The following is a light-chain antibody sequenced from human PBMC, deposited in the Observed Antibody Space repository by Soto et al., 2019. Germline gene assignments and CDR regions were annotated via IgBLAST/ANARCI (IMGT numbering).Light chain of an antibody. CDR3: QHSYSSLGFT. CDR1: ESISNN. CDR2: AAS. J-gene: IGKJ3*01. V-gene: IGKV1-39*01. Sequence: DIQMTQSPSSLSASVGDRVTITCRASESISNNLNWYQHKPGKAPKVLIYAASSLRSGVPARFSGSGSGTAFILTVTSLQAEDFATYYCQHSYSSLGFTFGPGTKVDL.